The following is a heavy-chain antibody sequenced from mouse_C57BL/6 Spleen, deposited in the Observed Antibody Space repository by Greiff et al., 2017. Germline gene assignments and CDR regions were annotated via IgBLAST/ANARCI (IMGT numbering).Heavy chain of an antibody. Sequence: EVQLQESGPGLVKPSQSLSLTCSVTGYSITSGYYWNWIRQFPGNKLEWMGYISYDGSNNYNPSLKNRISITRDTSKNQFFLKLNSVTTEDTATYYFAIAMDYWGQGTSVTVSS. V-gene: IGHV3-6*01. CDR1: GYSITSGYY. J-gene: IGHJ4*01. CDR3: AIAMDY. CDR2: ISYDGSN.